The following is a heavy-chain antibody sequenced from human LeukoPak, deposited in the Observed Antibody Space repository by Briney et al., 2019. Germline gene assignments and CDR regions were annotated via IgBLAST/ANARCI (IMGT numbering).Heavy chain of an antibody. V-gene: IGHV3-53*01. J-gene: IGHJ4*02. CDR2: IYSGGST. Sequence: GGSLRLSCAASGFTVSSNYMSWVRQAPGKGLEWVSVIYSGGSTYYADSVKGRFTTSRDNSKNTLYLQMNSLRAEDTAVYYCARAGSGLLPFDYWGQGTLVTVSS. D-gene: IGHD3-10*01. CDR3: ARAGSGLLPFDY. CDR1: GFTVSSNY.